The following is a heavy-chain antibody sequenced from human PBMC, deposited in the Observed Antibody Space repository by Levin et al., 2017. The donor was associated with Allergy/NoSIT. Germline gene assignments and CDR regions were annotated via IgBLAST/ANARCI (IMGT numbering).Heavy chain of an antibody. CDR1: GFTFSGFW. D-gene: IGHD5-12*01. J-gene: IGHJ4*02. Sequence: QSGGSLRLSCAASGFTFSGFWMTWVRQAPGRGLEWVANIKEDGSVINYVDSVKGRFTISRDNAKNSVSLQMKSLKVEDTAVYYCAKGGATFDFWGQGTLVTVSS. CDR2: IKEDGSVI. V-gene: IGHV3-7*01. CDR3: AKGGATFDF.